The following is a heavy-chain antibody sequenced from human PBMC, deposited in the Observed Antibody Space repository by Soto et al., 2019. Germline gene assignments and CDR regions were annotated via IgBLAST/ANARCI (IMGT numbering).Heavy chain of an antibody. J-gene: IGHJ3*02. Sequence: GESLKISCKGSGYSFTSYWISWVRQMPGKGLEWMGRIDPSDSYTNYSPSFQGHVTISADKSVSTAYLQWSSLKASDTAMYYCALRGYGGYGEGDAFYIWGQAKMVTV. CDR2: IDPSDSYT. CDR1: GYSFTSYW. CDR3: ALRGYGGYGEGDAFYI. V-gene: IGHV5-10-1*01. D-gene: IGHD5-12*01.